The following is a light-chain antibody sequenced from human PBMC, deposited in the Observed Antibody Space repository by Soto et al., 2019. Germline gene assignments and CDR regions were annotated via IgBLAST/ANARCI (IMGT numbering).Light chain of an antibody. V-gene: IGLV1-51*01. J-gene: IGLJ2*01. CDR3: GTWDSSLVL. CDR2: DNN. Sequence: QSVLTQPPSVSAAPGQKVTISCSGSSSNIGNNYVSWYQQLPGTAPKLLIYDNNKRPSGIPDRFSGSKSGTSATLGSTGLQTGDEADYYCGTWDSSLVLFGGGTKLTVL. CDR1: SSNIGNNY.